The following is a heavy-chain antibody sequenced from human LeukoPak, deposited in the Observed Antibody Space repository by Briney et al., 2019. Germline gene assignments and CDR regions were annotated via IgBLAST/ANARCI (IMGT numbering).Heavy chain of an antibody. CDR2: IYPGDSET. V-gene: IGHV5-51*01. D-gene: IGHD2-2*01. CDR1: GYRFTSYW. J-gene: IGHJ4*02. CDR3: ARSYCSGTSCYSPADY. Sequence: GESLKISCKASGYRFTSYWIAWVRQMPGKGLEWMGIIYPGDSETRYSPSFQGQVTISADKSISTAYLQWSSLKASDTAMYYCARSYCSGTSCYSPADYWGQGTLVTVSS.